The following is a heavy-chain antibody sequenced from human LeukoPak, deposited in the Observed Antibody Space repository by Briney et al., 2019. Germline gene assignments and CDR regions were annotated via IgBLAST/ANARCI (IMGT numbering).Heavy chain of an antibody. V-gene: IGHV3-74*01. Sequence: PGGSLRLSCAASGFTFSSYWMHWVRQIPGKGLVWVSRIKSDGSTNYADSVKGRFTISRDNAKNTLSLQMHSLRAEDTGVYSRARAPSEIGGYYPEYFRHWGQGTLVTVSS. CDR1: GFTFSSYW. D-gene: IGHD3-22*01. CDR2: IKSDGST. J-gene: IGHJ1*01. CDR3: ARAPSEIGGYYPEYFRH.